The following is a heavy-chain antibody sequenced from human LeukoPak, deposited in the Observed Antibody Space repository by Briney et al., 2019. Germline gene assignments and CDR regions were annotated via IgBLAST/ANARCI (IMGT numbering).Heavy chain of an antibody. CDR3: AREYSNYYYYMDV. J-gene: IGHJ6*03. CDR2: IYTSGST. CDR1: GGSISSSSYY. Sequence: SETLSLTCTVSGGSISSSSYYWSWIRQPAGKGLEWIGRIYTSGSTNYNPSLKSRVTISVDTSKNQFSLKLSSVTAADTAVYYCAREYSNYYYYMDVWGKGTTVTVSS. V-gene: IGHV4-61*02. D-gene: IGHD4-11*01.